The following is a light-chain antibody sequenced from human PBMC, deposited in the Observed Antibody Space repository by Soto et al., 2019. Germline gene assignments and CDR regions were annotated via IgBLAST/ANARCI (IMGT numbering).Light chain of an antibody. Sequence: EIVLTQSPATLSLSPGERATLSCRASQSVSWYLAWYQQKPGQAPRLLIYGASNRVTGVPARFSGSGSGTDFTLSISSLEPEDFAVYYCQQRSNWPPITFGQGTKVDI. J-gene: IGKJ1*01. V-gene: IGKV3-11*01. CDR2: GAS. CDR3: QQRSNWPPIT. CDR1: QSVSWY.